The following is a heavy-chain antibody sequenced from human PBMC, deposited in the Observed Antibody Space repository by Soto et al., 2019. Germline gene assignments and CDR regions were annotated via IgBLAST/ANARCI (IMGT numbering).Heavy chain of an antibody. J-gene: IGHJ6*02. CDR1: GGTFSSYA. V-gene: IGHV1-69*12. CDR3: ARAYSSTPHPPDFYGMDV. CDR2: IIPIFGTA. Sequence: QVQLVQSGAEVKKPGSSVKVSCKASGGTFSSYAISWVRQAPGQGLEWMGGIIPIFGTANYAQKFQGRVTITADDSPSTAYMELSSLTSEDTAVYYCARAYSSTPHPPDFYGMDVWGQGTTVTVSS. D-gene: IGHD6-13*01.